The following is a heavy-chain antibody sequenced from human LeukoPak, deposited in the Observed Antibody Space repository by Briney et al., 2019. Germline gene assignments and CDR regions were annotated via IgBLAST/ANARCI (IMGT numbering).Heavy chain of an antibody. Sequence: PGESLRLSCAASGFTFSSYWMSWVRQAPGKGLEWVANIKQDGSEKYYVDSVKGRFTISRDNAKNSLYLQMNSLRAEDTAVYYCARDSGDSSSWYVSAGNFDYWGQGTLVTVSS. D-gene: IGHD6-13*01. J-gene: IGHJ4*02. CDR2: IKQDGSEK. CDR3: ARDSGDSSSWYVSAGNFDY. V-gene: IGHV3-7*01. CDR1: GFTFSSYW.